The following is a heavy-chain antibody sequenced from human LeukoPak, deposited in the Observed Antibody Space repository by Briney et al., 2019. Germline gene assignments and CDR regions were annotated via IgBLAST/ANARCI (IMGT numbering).Heavy chain of an antibody. CDR3: ARETEDDSIFGVVFGPLDY. D-gene: IGHD3-3*01. V-gene: IGHV1-69*04. CDR2: ILPIIHIP. J-gene: IGHJ4*02. CDR1: GGTFGTYT. Sequence: ASVKVSCKASGGTFGTYTISWVRQAPGQGLEWMGRILPIIHIPDYAQRFQDRVTITADTSTNTAYMELGSLRSEDTAVYYCARETEDDSIFGVVFGPLDYWGQETLVTVSS.